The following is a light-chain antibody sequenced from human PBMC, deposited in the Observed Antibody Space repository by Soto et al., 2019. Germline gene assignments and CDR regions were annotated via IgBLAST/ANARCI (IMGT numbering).Light chain of an antibody. CDR1: SSDFGSYNL. V-gene: IGLV2-23*01. J-gene: IGLJ1*01. CDR2: EDS. CDR3: CSYAGSSTDV. Sequence: LTQPPSVSGSPGQSITISCTGTSSDFGSYNLVSWYQQHPGKAPKLMIYEDSKRPSGVSNRFSGSKSGNTASLTISGLQAEDDADYYCCSYAGSSTDVFGTGTKLTVL.